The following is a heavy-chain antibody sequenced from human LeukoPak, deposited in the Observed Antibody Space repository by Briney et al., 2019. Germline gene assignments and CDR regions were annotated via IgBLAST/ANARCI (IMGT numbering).Heavy chain of an antibody. CDR2: ISPNSGDT. CDR1: GYTFTDYY. J-gene: IGHJ4*02. V-gene: IGHV1-2*02. D-gene: IGHD3-10*01. CDR3: AREYGSGSYTGIDY. Sequence: ASVKVSCKASGYTFTDYYMHWVRQAPGQGLEWMGWISPNSGDTNSAQKFQGRVTMTTDTSTNTGYMELRSLRSDDTAVYYCAREYGSGSYTGIDYWGQGTLVTVSS.